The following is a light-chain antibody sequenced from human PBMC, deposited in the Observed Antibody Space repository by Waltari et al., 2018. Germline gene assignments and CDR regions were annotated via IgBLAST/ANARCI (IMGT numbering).Light chain of an antibody. CDR3: NTREISGDVV. CDR1: RLRLYY. V-gene: IGLV3-19*01. CDR2: GKN. Sequence: SSELSQDPAVSVALGQKVRLTCQGDRLRLYYHSRGRQKPGQSPVLLIYGKNNRPSGIPDRFSASSSGNTASLTISGARAEDEGDYYCNTREISGDVVFGGGTKLTVL. J-gene: IGLJ2*01.